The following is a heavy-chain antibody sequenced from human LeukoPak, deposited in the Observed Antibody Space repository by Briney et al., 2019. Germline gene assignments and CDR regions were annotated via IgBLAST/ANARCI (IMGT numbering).Heavy chain of an antibody. Sequence: PSETLSLTCTVSGGSISSSSYYWGWIRQHPGKGLEWIGEINHSGSTNYNPSLKSRVTISVDTSKNQFSLKLSPVTAADTAVYYCASCTTYYDFWSGSSFDYWGQGTLVTVSS. CDR2: INHSGST. V-gene: IGHV4-39*07. CDR1: GGSISSSSYY. D-gene: IGHD3-3*01. CDR3: ASCTTYYDFWSGSSFDY. J-gene: IGHJ4*02.